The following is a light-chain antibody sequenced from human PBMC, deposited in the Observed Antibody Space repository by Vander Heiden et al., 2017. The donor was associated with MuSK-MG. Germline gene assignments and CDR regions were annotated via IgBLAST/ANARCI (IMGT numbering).Light chain of an antibody. J-gene: IGKJ5*01. Sequence: DIVLTQSPGTLSLSPGERATLSCRASQSVSSSYLAWYQQKPGQAPRLLIYGASSRATGIPDRFRCSGSGTDFTRTISSLEPEDFAGYYCEHDPRAHTFGQGTRLEIK. CDR2: GAS. CDR3: EHDPRAHT. V-gene: IGKV3-20*01. CDR1: QSVSSSY.